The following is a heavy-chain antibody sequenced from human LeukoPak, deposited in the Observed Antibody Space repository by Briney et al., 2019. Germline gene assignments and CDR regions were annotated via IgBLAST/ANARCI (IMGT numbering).Heavy chain of an antibody. Sequence: GGSLRLSCAASGFTFSSYAMHWVRQAPGKGLEWVAVISYDGSNKYYADSVKGRFTISRDNSKNTLSLLMNSLRAEDTALYYCARDSSTTNYYYGMDVWGQGTTVTVSS. CDR1: GFTFSSYA. D-gene: IGHD6-13*01. V-gene: IGHV3-30-3*01. CDR3: ARDSSTTNYYYGMDV. CDR2: ISYDGSNK. J-gene: IGHJ6*02.